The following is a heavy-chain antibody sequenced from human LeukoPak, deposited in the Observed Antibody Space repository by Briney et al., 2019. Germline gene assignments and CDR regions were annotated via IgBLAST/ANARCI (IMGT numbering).Heavy chain of an antibody. Sequence: GGSLRLSCTASGFTFSNYYMSWIRQAPGKGLEWVSYISTSSTYTNYADSMKGRFTISGDNAKNSLYLQMNSLRAEDTAVYFCARGGSSGRFDYWGQGTLVTVSS. D-gene: IGHD6-19*01. CDR1: GFTFSNYY. CDR2: ISTSSTYT. CDR3: ARGGSSGRFDY. V-gene: IGHV3-11*06. J-gene: IGHJ4*02.